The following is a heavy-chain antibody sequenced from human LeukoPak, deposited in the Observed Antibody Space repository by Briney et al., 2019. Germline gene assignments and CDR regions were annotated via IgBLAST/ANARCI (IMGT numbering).Heavy chain of an antibody. D-gene: IGHD3-22*01. V-gene: IGHV4-59*08. Sequence: PGGSLRLSCAASGFTFSDYYMSWVRQAPGKGLEWIGYIYYSGSTNYNPSLKSRVTISVDTSKNQFSLKLSSVTAADTAVYYCARRTHYYDSSGSFDYWGQGTLVTVSS. CDR2: IYYSGST. J-gene: IGHJ4*02. CDR1: GFTFSDYY. CDR3: ARRTHYYDSSGSFDY.